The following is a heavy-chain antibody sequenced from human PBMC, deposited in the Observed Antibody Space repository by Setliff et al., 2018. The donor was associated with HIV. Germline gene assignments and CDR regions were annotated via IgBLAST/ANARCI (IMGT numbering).Heavy chain of an antibody. Sequence: ASVKVSCKTFGYTFTDFYVHWVRQVPGQGLEWMGRINPNTGGTNYAQNFQDRVTMNRDTSINTAYMELNILTSDDRAIYYCAREGIGSFTLFEYWGQGTLVTVSS. V-gene: IGHV1-2*06. CDR1: GYTFTDFY. D-gene: IGHD1-26*01. CDR3: AREGIGSFTLFEY. CDR2: INPNTGGT. J-gene: IGHJ4*02.